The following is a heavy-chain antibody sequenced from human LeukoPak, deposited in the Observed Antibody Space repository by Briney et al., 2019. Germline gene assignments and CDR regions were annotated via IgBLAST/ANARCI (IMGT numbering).Heavy chain of an antibody. Sequence: SETLSLTCTVSGGSISSYYWSWIRQPPGKGLEWIGRIYTSGSTTYNPSLKSRVTISGDTSENQFSLRLSSVTAADTAVYYCARASYSYDISGWVPFDYWGQGTLVTVSS. D-gene: IGHD3-22*01. J-gene: IGHJ4*02. V-gene: IGHV4-4*08. CDR2: IYTSGST. CDR1: GGSISSYY. CDR3: ARASYSYDISGWVPFDY.